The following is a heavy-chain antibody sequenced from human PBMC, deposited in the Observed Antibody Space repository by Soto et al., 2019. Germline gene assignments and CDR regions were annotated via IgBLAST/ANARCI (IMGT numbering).Heavy chain of an antibody. Sequence: QVQLVQSGAEVKKPGSSVKVSCKASGGTFSSYAISWVRQAPGQGLEWMGGIIPLFGTANYAQKFKGRVTITADESTSTAYLELGSLRSEDTAVYYCATQWELLHLDWYFDLWGRGTLVTVSS. CDR3: ATQWELLHLDWYFDL. D-gene: IGHD1-26*01. CDR2: IIPLFGTA. V-gene: IGHV1-69*01. CDR1: GGTFSSYA. J-gene: IGHJ2*01.